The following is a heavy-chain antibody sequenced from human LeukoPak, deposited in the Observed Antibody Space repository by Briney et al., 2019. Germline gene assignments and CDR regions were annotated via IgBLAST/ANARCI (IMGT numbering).Heavy chain of an antibody. CDR1: GGSISSYY. CDR3: AKDRRREQYGMKV. D-gene: IGHD2-15*01. J-gene: IGHJ6*02. CDR2: IYYSGST. Sequence: PSETLSLTCTVSGGSISSYYWSWIRQPPGKGLEWIGYIYYSGSTNYNPSLKSRVTISVDTSKNQFSLKLSSVTAADTAVYYCAKDRRREQYGMKVWGQGTTVTVPS. V-gene: IGHV4-59*01.